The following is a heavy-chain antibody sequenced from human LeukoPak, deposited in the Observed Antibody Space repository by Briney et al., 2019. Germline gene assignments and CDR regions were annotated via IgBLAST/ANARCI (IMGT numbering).Heavy chain of an antibody. D-gene: IGHD3-22*01. CDR2: IIPILGIT. Sequence: ASVTVSCQASGGSFGSYAISWVRQPPGQGLEWVGWIIPILGITNYAQKFQGRVTLTADKSTSTAYMELSSLRSEDTAVYYCASSLLPKIVVVIRDAFDIWGQGTMVTVSS. CDR1: GGSFGSYA. J-gene: IGHJ3*02. CDR3: ASSLLPKIVVVIRDAFDI. V-gene: IGHV1-69*10.